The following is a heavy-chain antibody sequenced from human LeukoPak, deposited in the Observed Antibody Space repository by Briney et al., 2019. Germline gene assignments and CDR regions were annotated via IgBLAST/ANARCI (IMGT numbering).Heavy chain of an antibody. CDR3: ARPTNCGGDCYSTPDAFDI. Sequence: SETLSLTCTVSGGSISSSSYYWGWIRQPPGKGLEWTGSIYYSGSTYYNPSLKSRVTISVDTSKNQFSLKLSSVTAADTAVYYCARPTNCGGDCYSTPDAFDIWGQGTMVPVSS. V-gene: IGHV4-39*01. D-gene: IGHD2-21*01. J-gene: IGHJ3*02. CDR1: GGSISSSSYY. CDR2: IYYSGST.